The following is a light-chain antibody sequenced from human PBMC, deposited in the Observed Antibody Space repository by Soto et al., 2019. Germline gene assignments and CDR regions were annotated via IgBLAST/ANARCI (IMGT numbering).Light chain of an antibody. J-gene: IGLJ3*02. V-gene: IGLV1-47*01. CDR3: AAWDDSLSGRGV. Sequence: QPVLTQPPSASGTPGQRVTISCSGSSSNIGSNSVYWYQHLPGTAPKLLIYRNNQRPSGVPDRFSGSKSGTSASLAISGLRSEDEADYYCAAWDDSLSGRGVFGGGTKLTVL. CDR1: SSNIGSNS. CDR2: RNN.